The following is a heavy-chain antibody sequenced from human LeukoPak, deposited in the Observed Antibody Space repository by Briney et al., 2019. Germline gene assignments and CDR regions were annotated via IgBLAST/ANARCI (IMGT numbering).Heavy chain of an antibody. V-gene: IGHV4-39*07. CDR1: GGSISSSSYY. D-gene: IGHD3-10*01. CDR2: IHYSGST. Sequence: SETLSLTCTVSGGSISSSSYYWGWIRQPPGKGLEWIGSIHYSGSTYYNPSLKSRVTISVDTSKNQFSLKLSSVTAADTAVYYRARGFLSGSYYKPPWSWGQGTLVTVSS. CDR3: ARGFLSGSYYKPPWS. J-gene: IGHJ4*02.